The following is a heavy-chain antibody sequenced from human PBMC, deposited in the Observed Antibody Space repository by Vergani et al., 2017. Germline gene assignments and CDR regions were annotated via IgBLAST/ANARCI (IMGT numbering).Heavy chain of an antibody. CDR2: IIPIFGTA. D-gene: IGHD3-22*01. CDR3: ASPMILVVKNQNDAFDI. Sequence: QVQLVQSGAEVKKPGSSVKVSCKASGGTFSSYAISWVRQAPGQGLEWMGGIIPIFGTANYAQKFQGRVTITADESTSTAYMELSSLRSEDTAVYYCASPMILVVKNQNDAFDIWGQGTMVTVSS. V-gene: IGHV1-69*01. J-gene: IGHJ3*02. CDR1: GGTFSSYA.